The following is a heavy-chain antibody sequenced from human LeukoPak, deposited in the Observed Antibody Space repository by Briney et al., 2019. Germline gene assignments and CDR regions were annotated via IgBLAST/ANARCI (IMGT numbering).Heavy chain of an antibody. J-gene: IGHJ4*02. CDR2: IRSKAYGGTT. Sequence: GVLRLSCTASGFTFGDYAMSWVRQAPGKRLEWVGFIRSKAYGGTTEYAASVKGRFTISRDDSKSIAYLQMNSLKTEDTAVYYCTRGRMYYDILTGYYNVPAFDYWGQGTLVTVSS. D-gene: IGHD3-9*01. V-gene: IGHV3-49*04. CDR3: TRGRMYYDILTGYYNVPAFDY. CDR1: GFTFGDYA.